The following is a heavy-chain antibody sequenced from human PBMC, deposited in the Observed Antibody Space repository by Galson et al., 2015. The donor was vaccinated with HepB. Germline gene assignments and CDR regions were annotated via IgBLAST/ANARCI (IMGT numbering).Heavy chain of an antibody. CDR1: GSTFSSYA. CDR3: AKDYLGGGGLDY. D-gene: IGHD3-16*01. Sequence: SLRLSCAASGSTFSSYAMSWVRQAPGKGLEWVSAISGSGGSTYYADSVKGRFTISRDNSKNTLYLQMNSLRAEDTAVYYCAKDYLGGGGLDYWGQGTLVTVSS. CDR2: ISGSGGST. V-gene: IGHV3-23*01. J-gene: IGHJ4*02.